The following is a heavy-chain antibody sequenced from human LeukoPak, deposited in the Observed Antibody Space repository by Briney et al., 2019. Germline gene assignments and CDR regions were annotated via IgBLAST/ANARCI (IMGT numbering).Heavy chain of an antibody. V-gene: IGHV1-69*13. CDR3: ARDSSTYYDFWSGIYYYYGMDV. D-gene: IGHD3-3*01. CDR2: IIPIFGTA. Sequence: SVKVSCKASGGTFSSYAISWVRQAPGQGLEWMGGIIPIFGTANYAQKFQGRVTISADESTSTAYMELSSLRSEDTAVYYCARDSSTYYDFWSGIYYYYGMDVWGQGTTVTVSS. J-gene: IGHJ6*02. CDR1: GGTFSSYA.